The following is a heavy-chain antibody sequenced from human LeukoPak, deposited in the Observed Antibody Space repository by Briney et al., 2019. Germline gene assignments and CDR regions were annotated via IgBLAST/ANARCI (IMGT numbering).Heavy chain of an antibody. CDR2: IYSSGRT. D-gene: IGHD3-10*01. Sequence: SETLSLTCTVSGDSINSNNYYWSWIRQPAGKGLEWIGRIYSSGRTNYNPSLKSRVTISVDKSKNQFSLKLSSVTAADTAVYYCATTPSIATMVRGYNWFDPWGQGTLVTVSS. CDR1: GDSINSNNYY. CDR3: ATTPSIATMVRGYNWFDP. J-gene: IGHJ5*02. V-gene: IGHV4-61*02.